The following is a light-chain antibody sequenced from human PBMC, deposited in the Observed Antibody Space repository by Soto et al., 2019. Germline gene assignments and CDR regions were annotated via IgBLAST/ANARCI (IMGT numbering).Light chain of an antibody. J-gene: IGKJ4*01. CDR1: QSVRSY. CDR2: AAS. CDR3: QQLNSYPPLT. V-gene: IGKV1-9*01. Sequence: DIQMTQSPSSLSASVVDTITITFRASQSVRSYLAWYQQKPGKAPKLLIYAASTLQSGVPSRFSGSGSGTDFTLTISSLQPEDFATYYCQQLNSYPPLTFGGGTKVDIK.